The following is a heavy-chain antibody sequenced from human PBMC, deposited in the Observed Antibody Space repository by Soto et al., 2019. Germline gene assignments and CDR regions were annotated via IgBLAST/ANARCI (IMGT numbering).Heavy chain of an antibody. CDR3: ETEMGATQGPFDN. D-gene: IGHD1-26*01. J-gene: IGHJ4*02. V-gene: IGHV3-23*01. Sequence: PXESLTLTCVVSVFPVGAKAMSGVRQAPGKGLEWVSGLSNTGRRTSYADSVKGRFNISRDNSENTVYLQMNSLRVEDTAVYYCETEMGATQGPFDNWGQGTLVTVSS. CDR1: VFPVGAKA. CDR2: LSNTGRRT.